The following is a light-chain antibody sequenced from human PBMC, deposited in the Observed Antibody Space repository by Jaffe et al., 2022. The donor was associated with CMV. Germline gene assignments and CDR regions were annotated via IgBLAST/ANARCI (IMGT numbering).Light chain of an antibody. Sequence: EIVLTQSPATLSLSPGERATLSCRASQSVSSYLAWYQQKPGQAPRLLIYDASNRATGIPARFSGSGSGTDFTLTISSLEPEDFAVYYCQQYRRGTFGQGTKLEIK. J-gene: IGKJ2*02. CDR1: QSVSSY. CDR3: QQYRRGT. CDR2: DAS. V-gene: IGKV3-11*01.